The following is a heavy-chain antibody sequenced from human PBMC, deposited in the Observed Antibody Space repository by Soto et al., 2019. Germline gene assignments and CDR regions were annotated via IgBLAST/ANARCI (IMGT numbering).Heavy chain of an antibody. CDR1: GFTFSSYW. CDR2: IKQDGSEK. CDR3: ARDRWVVVPAAVNWFDP. Sequence: ELQLVESGGGLVQPGGSLRLSCAASGFTFSSYWMSWVRQAPGKGLEWVANIKQDGSEKYYVDSVKGRFTISRDNAKNSLYLQMNSLRAEDTAVYYCARDRWVVVPAAVNWFDPWGQGTLVTVSS. V-gene: IGHV3-7*01. J-gene: IGHJ5*02. D-gene: IGHD2-2*01.